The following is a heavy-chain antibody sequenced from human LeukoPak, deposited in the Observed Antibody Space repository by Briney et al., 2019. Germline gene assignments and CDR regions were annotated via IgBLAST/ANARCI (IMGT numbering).Heavy chain of an antibody. Sequence: ASVKVSCKASGYTFIRNAMHWVRQAPGQRLEWMGWINVGNGKTKYSQKFQGRVTITRVTSASTAYMEVSSLRSEDTAVYYCARDSPLSPYDYWGQGTLVTVSS. V-gene: IGHV1-3*01. CDR2: INVGNGKT. J-gene: IGHJ4*02. CDR1: GYTFIRNA. CDR3: ARDSPLSPYDY. D-gene: IGHD3-16*02.